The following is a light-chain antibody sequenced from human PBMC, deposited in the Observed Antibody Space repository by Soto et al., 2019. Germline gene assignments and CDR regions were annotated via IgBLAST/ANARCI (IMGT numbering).Light chain of an antibody. J-gene: IGKJ5*01. V-gene: IGKV3-15*01. CDR2: GAS. Sequence: EIVMTQSPATLSVSPGERATLSCRASQSVSSNLAWYQQKPGQAPRLLIYGASTRDTGIPARFSGSGSGTEFTLTISSLLSEDFAVYYCQQYNNWRITFGQGTRLEIK. CDR3: QQYNNWRIT. CDR1: QSVSSN.